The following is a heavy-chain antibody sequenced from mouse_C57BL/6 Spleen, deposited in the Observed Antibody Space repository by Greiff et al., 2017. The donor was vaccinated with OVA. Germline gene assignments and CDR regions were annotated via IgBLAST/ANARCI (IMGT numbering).Heavy chain of an antibody. CDR1: GYAFTNYL. Sequence: VQLQESGAELVRPGTSVKVSCKASGYAFTNYLIEWVKQRPGQGLEWIGVINPGSGGTNYNEKFKGKATLTADKSSSTAYMQLSSLTSEDSAVDFCASRYYGSSYAMDYWGQGTSVTVSS. V-gene: IGHV1-54*01. J-gene: IGHJ4*01. CDR2: INPGSGGT. D-gene: IGHD1-1*01. CDR3: ASRYYGSSYAMDY.